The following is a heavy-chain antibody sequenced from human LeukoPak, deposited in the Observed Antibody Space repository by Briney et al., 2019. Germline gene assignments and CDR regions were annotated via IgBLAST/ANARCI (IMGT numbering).Heavy chain of an antibody. D-gene: IGHD3-22*01. Sequence: SVKVSCKASGGTFSSYAISWVRQAPGQGLEWMGGIIPIFGTANYAQKFQGRVTITTDESTSAAYMELSSLRSEDTAVYYCARASYYDSSGSNFDYWGQGTLVTVSS. V-gene: IGHV1-69*05. CDR1: GGTFSSYA. J-gene: IGHJ4*02. CDR3: ARASYYDSSGSNFDY. CDR2: IIPIFGTA.